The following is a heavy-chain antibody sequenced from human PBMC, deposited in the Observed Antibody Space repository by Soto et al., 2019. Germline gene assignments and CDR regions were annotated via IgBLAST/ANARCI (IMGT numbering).Heavy chain of an antibody. CDR2: VYWDDDK. CDR3: ARHYYFDSGTPYYHYMDV. D-gene: IGHD3-10*01. V-gene: IGHV2-5*02. J-gene: IGHJ6*03. CDR1: GFSLSTSGVG. Sequence: QITLKESGPTLVKPTQTLTLTCTFSGFSLSTSGVGVGWIRQSPGEALEWLALVYWDDDKHYSPSLKTRLTINNDNSKSQVVLTMTNMDPVDTATYYCARHYYFDSGTPYYHYMDVWGKGITVTVSS.